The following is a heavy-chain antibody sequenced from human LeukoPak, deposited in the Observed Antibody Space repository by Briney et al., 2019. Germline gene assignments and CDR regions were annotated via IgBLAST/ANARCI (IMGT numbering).Heavy chain of an antibody. Sequence: GGSLRLSCAASGFTFSSYEMNWGRQTPGKGLEWLSYISSSGGTIYYADSVKGRFTISRDNAKSSLYLQMNGLRAEDTAVYYCARDSRQQLFDYWGQGTLVTVSS. V-gene: IGHV3-48*03. CDR3: ARDSRQQLFDY. CDR2: ISSSGGTI. CDR1: GFTFSSYE. D-gene: IGHD4-11*01. J-gene: IGHJ4*02.